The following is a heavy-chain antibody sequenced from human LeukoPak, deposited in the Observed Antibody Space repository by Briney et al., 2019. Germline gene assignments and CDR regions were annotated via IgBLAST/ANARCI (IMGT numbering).Heavy chain of an antibody. V-gene: IGHV4-59*08. D-gene: IGHD3-22*01. Sequence: SETLSLTCTVSGGSLSSYYWSWIRQPPGKGLEWIGYIYYSGSTNYNPSLKSRVTISVDTSKNQFSLKLSSVTAADTAVYYCARLSPYYDSSGYPSVVFDYWGQGTLVTVSS. CDR3: ARLSPYYDSSGYPSVVFDY. CDR2: IYYSGST. CDR1: GGSLSSYY. J-gene: IGHJ4*02.